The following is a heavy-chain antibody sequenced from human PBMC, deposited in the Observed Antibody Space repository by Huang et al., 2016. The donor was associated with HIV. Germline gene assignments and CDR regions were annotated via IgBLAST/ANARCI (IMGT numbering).Heavy chain of an antibody. D-gene: IGHD2-21*02. Sequence: QVRLEQWGAGLLKPSETLSLTCAVYGGSFSGYQWTWIRQSPGIGLEWFGEINHRRSSMYNPALKTRVTITGDMSKNPFSLKMTSVAVAVTAVYFCARGLGFCRGGDCSPAHFQHWGQG. CDR2: INHRRSS. J-gene: IGHJ1*01. CDR3: ARGLGFCRGGDCSPAHFQH. V-gene: IGHV4-34*02. CDR1: GGSFSGYQ.